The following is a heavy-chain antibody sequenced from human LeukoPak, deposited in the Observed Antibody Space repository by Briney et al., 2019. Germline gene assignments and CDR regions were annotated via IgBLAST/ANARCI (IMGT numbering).Heavy chain of an antibody. CDR3: ARAIRYGGYCSGGSCYQRFDY. Sequence: PSETLSLTCTVSGGSISSSSYYWGWIRQPPGKGLEWIGSIYYSGSTYYNPSLKSRVTISVDTSKNQFSLKLSSVTAADTAVYYCARAIRYGGYCSGGSCYQRFDYWGQGTLVTVSS. CDR2: IYYSGST. V-gene: IGHV4-39*01. CDR1: GGSISSSSYY. D-gene: IGHD2-15*01. J-gene: IGHJ4*02.